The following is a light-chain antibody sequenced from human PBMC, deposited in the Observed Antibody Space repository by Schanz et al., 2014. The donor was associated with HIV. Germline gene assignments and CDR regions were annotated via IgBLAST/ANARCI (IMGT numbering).Light chain of an antibody. CDR3: QQYYSYPRT. CDR1: QDINNH. CDR2: AAS. Sequence: DIQMTQSPSAVSASVGDRVTITCRASQDINNHLVWFQQKPGKVPKLLIYAASTLQSGVPSRFSGSGSGTDFTLTISCLQSEDFATYYCQQYYSYPRTFGQGTKLEIK. V-gene: IGKV1-17*03. J-gene: IGKJ2*01.